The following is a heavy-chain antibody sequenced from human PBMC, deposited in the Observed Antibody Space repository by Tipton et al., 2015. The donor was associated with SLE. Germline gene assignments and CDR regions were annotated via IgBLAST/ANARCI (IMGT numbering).Heavy chain of an antibody. D-gene: IGHD3-3*02. CDR2: IYYSGST. CDR1: GGSISSYY. V-gene: IGHV4-59*08. J-gene: IGHJ3*02. CDR3: ARVNFSPQGLADAFDI. Sequence: TLSLTCTVSGGSISSYYWSWIRQPPGKGLEWIGYIYYSGSTNYNPSLKSRVTISVDTSKNQFSLKLSSVTAADTAVYYCARVNFSPQGLADAFDIWGQGTMVTVSS.